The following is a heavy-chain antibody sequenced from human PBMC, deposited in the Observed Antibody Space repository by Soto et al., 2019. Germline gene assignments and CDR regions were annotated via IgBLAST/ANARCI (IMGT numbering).Heavy chain of an antibody. CDR2: IDWDDDK. V-gene: IGHV2-70*01. CDR1: GFSLTTSGMC. CDR3: ARIRRDDYGDLINHGGFYYGMDV. D-gene: IGHD4-17*01. Sequence: SGPTLVNPTQTLTLTCTFSGFSLTTSGMCVSWIRQPPGKALEWLAFIDWDDDKYYSTSLKTRLTISKDTSKNQVVLTMTNMDPVDTAKYYCARIRRDDYGDLINHGGFYYGMDVWGPGTTVTVSS. J-gene: IGHJ6*02.